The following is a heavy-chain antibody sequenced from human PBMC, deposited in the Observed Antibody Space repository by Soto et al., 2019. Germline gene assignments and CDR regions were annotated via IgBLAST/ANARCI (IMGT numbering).Heavy chain of an antibody. D-gene: IGHD3-22*01. CDR2: IIPIFGTA. CDR3: ASTTYDSSAYYYWYLGL. Sequence: QVELVQSGAEVKKPGSSVKVSCQASEDTFRNYAISWVRQAPGQGLEWMGGIIPIFGTANYAQKFQVRVTITADTSANTVYLELSSLRSEDTAVYYCASTTYDSSAYYYWYLGLWGRGTLVTVSS. J-gene: IGHJ2*01. CDR1: EDTFRNYA. V-gene: IGHV1-69*06.